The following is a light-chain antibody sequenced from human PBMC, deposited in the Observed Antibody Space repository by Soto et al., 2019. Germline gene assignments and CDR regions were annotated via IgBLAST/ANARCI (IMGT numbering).Light chain of an antibody. CDR3: QSYDSSNPL. V-gene: IGLV6-57*04. Sequence: NFMLTQPHSVSESPGKTVTISCTRSSGSIASNYVQRYQQRPGSAPTTVIYEDNQRPSGVPARFSGSIDSSSNSASLTTSGLKTEDEADYCCQSYDSSNPLFGGGTKVTVL. CDR2: EDN. J-gene: IGLJ2*01. CDR1: SGSIASNY.